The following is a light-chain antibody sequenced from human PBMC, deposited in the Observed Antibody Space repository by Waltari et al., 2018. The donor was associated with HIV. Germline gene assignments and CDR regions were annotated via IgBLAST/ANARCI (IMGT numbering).Light chain of an antibody. CDR1: QRVSRHH. CDR3: QQYGSSREYT. J-gene: IGKJ2*01. CDR2: GAS. V-gene: IGKV3-20*01. Sequence: ALQRVSRHHCVGYHQQPGQAPPLLIYGASTRPPGIPASFCGTGSGTDFTIPISSLVPDDFGVFYCQQYGSSREYTFGQGTKLEIK.